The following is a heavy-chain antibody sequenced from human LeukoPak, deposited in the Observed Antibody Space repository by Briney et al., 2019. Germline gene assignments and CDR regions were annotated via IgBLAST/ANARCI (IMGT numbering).Heavy chain of an antibody. V-gene: IGHV4-59*11. CDR3: ARPTWTPGYSSSWAWFDP. Sequence: SETLSLTCTVSGGSISSHYWSWIRQPPGKGLEWIGYIYYSGSTNYNPSLKSRVTISVDTSKNQFSLKLSSVPAADTAVYYCARPTWTPGYSSSWAWFDPWGQGTLVTVSS. CDR1: GGSISSHY. J-gene: IGHJ5*02. CDR2: IYYSGST. D-gene: IGHD6-13*01.